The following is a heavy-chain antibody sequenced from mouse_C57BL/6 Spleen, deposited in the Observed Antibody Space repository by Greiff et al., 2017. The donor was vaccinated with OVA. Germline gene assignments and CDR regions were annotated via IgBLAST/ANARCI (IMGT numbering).Heavy chain of an antibody. D-gene: IGHD1-1*01. V-gene: IGHV1-9*01. Sequence: VQLQQSGAELMKPGASVKLSCKATGYTFTGYWIEWVKQRPGHGLEWIGEILPGSGSTNYNEKFKSKATLTVDTSSSTAYMQLSSLTSEDSAVYYCARGGSRGTGYFDVWGTGTTVTVSS. CDR1: GYTFTGYW. CDR3: ARGGSRGTGYFDV. CDR2: ILPGSGST. J-gene: IGHJ1*03.